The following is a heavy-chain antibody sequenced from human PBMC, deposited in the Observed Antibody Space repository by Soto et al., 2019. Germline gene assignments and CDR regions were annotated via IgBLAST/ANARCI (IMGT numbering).Heavy chain of an antibody. CDR3: ARDTRDYDFWSGYYTGRDYGMDV. CDR2: IYHSGST. D-gene: IGHD3-3*01. CDR1: GGSISSSNW. Sequence: PSETLSLTCAVSGGSISSSNWWSWVRQPPGKGLEWIGEIYHSGSTNYNPSLKSRVTISVDKSKNQFSLKLSSVTAADTAVYYCARDTRDYDFWSGYYTGRDYGMDVWGLGTTVTVSS. V-gene: IGHV4-4*02. J-gene: IGHJ6*02.